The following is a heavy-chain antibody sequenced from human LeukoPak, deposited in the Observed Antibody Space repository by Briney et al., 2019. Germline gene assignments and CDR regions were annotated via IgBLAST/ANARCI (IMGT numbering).Heavy chain of an antibody. V-gene: IGHV4-38-2*01. Sequence: SETLSLTCAVSGYSISSGYYWGWIRQPPGKGLEWSGSIYHSGSTYYNPSLKRRVPISVDTSKTQFSLKLSSVTAADTAVYYCARGRVTPDYWGQGTLVTVSS. CDR2: IYHSGST. CDR1: GYSISSGYY. D-gene: IGHD2-21*02. CDR3: ARGRVTPDY. J-gene: IGHJ4*02.